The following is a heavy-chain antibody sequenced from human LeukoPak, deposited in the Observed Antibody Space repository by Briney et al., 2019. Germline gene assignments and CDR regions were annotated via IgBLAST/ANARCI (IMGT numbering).Heavy chain of an antibody. CDR2: INPSGGST. CDR1: GYTFTSYY. Sequence: ASVKVSCKASGYTFTSYYMHWMRQAPGQGLEWMGIINPSGGSTSYAQKFQGRVTMTRDTSTSTVYMELSSLRSEDTAVYYCARDQGYSGYDLEGGFDYWGQGTLVTVSS. V-gene: IGHV1-46*01. D-gene: IGHD5-12*01. CDR3: ARDQGYSGYDLEGGFDY. J-gene: IGHJ4*02.